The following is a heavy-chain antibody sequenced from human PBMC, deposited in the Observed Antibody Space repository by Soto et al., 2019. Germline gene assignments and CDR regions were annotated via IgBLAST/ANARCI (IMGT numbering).Heavy chain of an antibody. D-gene: IGHD6-19*01. CDR2: INPNSGGT. CDR1: GYTFTGYY. V-gene: IGHV1-2*02. J-gene: IGHJ3*02. Sequence: ASGRSCKASGYTFTGYYMHWVRQAPGQGLEWMGWINPNSGGTNYAQKFQGRVTMTRDTSISTAYMELSRLRSDDTAVYYCAANIAVAAGAFDIWGQGTMVTVSS. CDR3: AANIAVAAGAFDI.